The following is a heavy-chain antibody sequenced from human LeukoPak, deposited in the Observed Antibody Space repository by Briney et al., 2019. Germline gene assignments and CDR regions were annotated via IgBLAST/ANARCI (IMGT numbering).Heavy chain of an antibody. D-gene: IGHD3-22*01. J-gene: IGHJ4*02. CDR2: IYYSGNT. Sequence: SETLSLTCTVSGDSIRTSSYYWGWIRQPPGKGLEWIGSIYYSGNTYYNPSLKSRVAISMDTSKNQFSLKLSSVTAADTAMYYCARQFYHDSSGADYWGQGALVTVSS. CDR3: ARQFYHDSSGADY. CDR1: GDSIRTSSYY. V-gene: IGHV4-39*01.